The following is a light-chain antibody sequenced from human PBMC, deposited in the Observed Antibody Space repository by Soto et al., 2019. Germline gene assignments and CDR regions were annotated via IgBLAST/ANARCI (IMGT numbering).Light chain of an antibody. CDR2: AAS. CDR3: QQANSVPRT. J-gene: IGKJ1*01. CDR1: QAISTW. V-gene: IGKV1D-12*01. Sequence: DIQMTQSPSSVSASVGDRVTITCRARQAISTWLAWYQQKPGKAPKLLIYAASNLQTGVPSRFSGSGSGPDFTRTIRSLQPEDFATYYFQQANSVPRTFGQGTKVEIK.